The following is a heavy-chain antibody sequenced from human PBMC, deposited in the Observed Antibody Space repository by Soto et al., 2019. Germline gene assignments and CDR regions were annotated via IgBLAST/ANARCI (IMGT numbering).Heavy chain of an antibody. D-gene: IGHD3-22*01. CDR3: TTDLDYYDSSGYYRIDY. V-gene: IGHV3-15*07. CDR2: IKSKTDGGTT. CDR1: GFTFSNAW. J-gene: IGHJ4*02. Sequence: GGSLRLSCAASGFTFSNAWMNWVRQAPGKGLEWVGRIKSKTDGGTTDYAAPVKGRFTILRDDSKNTLYLQMNSLKTEDTAVYYCTTDLDYYDSSGYYRIDYWGQGTLVTVSS.